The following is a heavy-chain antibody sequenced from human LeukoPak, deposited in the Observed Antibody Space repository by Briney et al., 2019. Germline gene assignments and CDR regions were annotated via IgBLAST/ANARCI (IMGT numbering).Heavy chain of an antibody. D-gene: IGHD3-22*01. CDR2: ISWNSGSI. CDR1: GFTFDDYA. CDR3: ARVLYYYDSSLGWYFDL. V-gene: IGHV3-9*01. J-gene: IGHJ2*01. Sequence: PGRSLRLSCAASGFTFDDYATHWVRQAPGKGLEWVSGISWNSGSIGYVDSVKGRFTISRDNAKNSLYLQMNSLRAEDTAVYYCARVLYYYDSSLGWYFDLWGRGTLVTVSS.